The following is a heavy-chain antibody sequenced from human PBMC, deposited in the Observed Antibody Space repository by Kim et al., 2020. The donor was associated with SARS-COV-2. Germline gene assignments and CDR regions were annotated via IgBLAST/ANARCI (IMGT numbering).Heavy chain of an antibody. Sequence: GGSLRLSCAASGFTFSDYYMSWIRQAPGKGLEWVSYISSSGSTIYYADSVKGRFPISRDNAKNSLYLQMNSLRAEDTAVYYCARVRGAAGPFYYHYYGMDVWGQGTTVTVSS. CDR3: ARVRGAAGPFYYHYYGMDV. D-gene: IGHD6-13*01. J-gene: IGHJ6*02. CDR1: GFTFSDYY. CDR2: ISSSGSTI. V-gene: IGHV3-11*01.